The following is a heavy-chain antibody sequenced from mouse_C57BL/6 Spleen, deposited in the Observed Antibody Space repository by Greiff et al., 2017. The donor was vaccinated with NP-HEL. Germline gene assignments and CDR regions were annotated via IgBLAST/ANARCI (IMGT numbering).Heavy chain of an antibody. V-gene: IGHV1-39*01. D-gene: IGHD1-1*01. J-gene: IGHJ3*01. CDR3: ARQARGYGSEFAY. CDR2: INPKYGTT. Sequence: EVQLQQSGPELVKPGASVKISCKASGYSFTDYNMNWVKQSKGKSLEWIGVINPKYGTTSYNQTFKGKATLTVDQSTSTAYMQLNSLTSEDSAVYYCARQARGYGSEFAYWGQGTLVTVSA. CDR1: GYSFTDYN.